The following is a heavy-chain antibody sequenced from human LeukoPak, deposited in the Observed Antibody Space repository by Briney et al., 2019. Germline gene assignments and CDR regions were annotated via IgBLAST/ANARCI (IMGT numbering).Heavy chain of an antibody. CDR3: AKFFDD. Sequence: GGSLRLSCAASGFIFSDYTMNWVRQAPGKGLEWVSSISNCSSYIYYADSVRGRFTISRDNAKNSLYLQMNSLTAEDTAVYYCAKFFDDWGQGTLVTVSS. CDR2: ISNCSSYI. CDR1: GFIFSDYT. V-gene: IGHV3-21*01. J-gene: IGHJ4*02.